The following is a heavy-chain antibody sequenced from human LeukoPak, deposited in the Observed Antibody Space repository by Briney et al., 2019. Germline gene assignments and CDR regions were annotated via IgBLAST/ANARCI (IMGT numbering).Heavy chain of an antibody. V-gene: IGHV1-2*02. CDR2: INSNSGGT. D-gene: IGHD4-23*01. CDR3: ARDLATVAIPYFDY. CDR1: GYTFTGYY. J-gene: IGHJ4*02. Sequence: ASVKVSCKASGYTFTGYYLHWVRQAPGQGLEWMGWINSNSGGTNYAQKFQGRVTMTRDTSITTVYMELSRLRSDDTAVYYCARDLATVAIPYFDYWGQGTLVTVSS.